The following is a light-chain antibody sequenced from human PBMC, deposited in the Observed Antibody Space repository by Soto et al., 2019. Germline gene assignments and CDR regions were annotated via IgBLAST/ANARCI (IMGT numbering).Light chain of an antibody. J-gene: IGKJ4*01. CDR3: QQTYSAIS. CDR2: NAS. Sequence: DIQLTQYPSSLSASVGDTVTITCPASQTISTYLLWYHQKTGRAPDLLIYNASTLHSGVPSKFSGSGSGTDFTLTISGLQPEDYATYHCQQTYSAISFGGGTKVEIK. V-gene: IGKV1-39*01. CDR1: QTISTY.